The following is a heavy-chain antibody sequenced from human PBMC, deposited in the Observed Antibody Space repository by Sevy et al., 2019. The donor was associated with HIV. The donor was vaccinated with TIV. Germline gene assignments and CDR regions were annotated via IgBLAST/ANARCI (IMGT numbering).Heavy chain of an antibody. CDR3: AKRVSWLVFGGYFDY. J-gene: IGHJ4*02. D-gene: IGHD6-19*01. CDR1: GFTFRSYA. Sequence: GGSLRLSCEASGFTFRSYAMSWVRQAPGKGLEWVSGIIGSGDNTYYADSVKGRFTVSRDNSKNTLYVQMNSLRAEDTAVYYCAKRVSWLVFGGYFDYWGQGTPVTVSS. CDR2: IIGSGDNT. V-gene: IGHV3-23*01.